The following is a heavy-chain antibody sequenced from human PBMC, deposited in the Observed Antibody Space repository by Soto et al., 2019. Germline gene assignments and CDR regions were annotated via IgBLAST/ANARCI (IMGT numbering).Heavy chain of an antibody. Sequence: EVQLVESGGGLVQPGRSLRLSCAASGFTFDDYAMQWVRQAPGKGLERVSGISWNSGSIGYADSVKGRFTISRDNAKNPLYRQMNSLRAEDTALYYCAKDIGREGGGIVVVVAADGFDYGGQRTLVTVSS. CDR1: GFTFDDYA. CDR2: ISWNSGSI. J-gene: IGHJ4*02. CDR3: AKDIGREGGGIVVVVAADGFDY. D-gene: IGHD2-15*01. V-gene: IGHV3-9*01.